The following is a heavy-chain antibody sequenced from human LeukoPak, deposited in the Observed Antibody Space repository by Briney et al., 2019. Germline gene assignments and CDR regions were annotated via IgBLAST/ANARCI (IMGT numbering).Heavy chain of an antibody. Sequence: SATLSLTSAVYGGSFSGYYWSWIRQPPGKGLEWIGEINHSGSTNYNPSLKSRVTISVDTSKNQFSLKLSSVTAADTAVYYCARGVTGTTRLFDYWGQGTLVTVSS. J-gene: IGHJ4*02. D-gene: IGHD1-7*01. CDR3: ARGVTGTTRLFDY. CDR1: GGSFSGYY. CDR2: INHSGST. V-gene: IGHV4-34*01.